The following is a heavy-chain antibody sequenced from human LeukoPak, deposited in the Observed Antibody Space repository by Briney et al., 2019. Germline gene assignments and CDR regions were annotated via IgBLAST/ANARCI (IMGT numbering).Heavy chain of an antibody. J-gene: IGHJ5*02. CDR3: ARMGEGDWFDP. CDR2: FYHSGST. D-gene: IGHD1-26*01. CDR1: GYSISSGYY. V-gene: IGHV4-38-2*01. Sequence: PSETLSLTCAVSGYSISSGYYWGWIRQPPGKGLEWIGSFYHSGSTYYNPSLKSRVTISVDTSKNQFSLKLSSVTAADTAVYYCARMGEGDWFDPWGQGTLVTVSS.